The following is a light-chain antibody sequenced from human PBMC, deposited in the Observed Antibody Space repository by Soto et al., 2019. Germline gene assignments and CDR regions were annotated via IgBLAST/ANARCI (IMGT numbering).Light chain of an antibody. CDR1: SSDVGGYNY. CDR2: EVS. CDR3: SSYTSGSTLVV. Sequence: QSVLTQPASVSGSPGQSITISCTGTSSDVGGYNYVSWYQQHPGKAPKLMIYEVSNRPSEVSNRFSGSKSGNTASLTISGLQAEDEGNYYCSSYTSGSTLVVFGGGTKLTVL. V-gene: IGLV2-14*01. J-gene: IGLJ2*01.